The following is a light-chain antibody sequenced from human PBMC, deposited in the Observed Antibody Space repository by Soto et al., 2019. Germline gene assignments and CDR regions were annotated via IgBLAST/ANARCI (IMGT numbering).Light chain of an antibody. V-gene: IGKV3-15*01. J-gene: IGKJ1*01. Sequence: EIVMTQSPATLSVSPGERATLSCRASQSVSSNLAWYQQKPGQAPRLLIYGASTRATGIPARFSGSGSGTEFTLTISSLRSEYFAVYDCQQYNNWPRTFGQGTKVEIK. CDR1: QSVSSN. CDR3: QQYNNWPRT. CDR2: GAS.